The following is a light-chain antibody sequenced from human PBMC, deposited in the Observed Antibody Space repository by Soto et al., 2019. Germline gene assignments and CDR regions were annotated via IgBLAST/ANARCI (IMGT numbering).Light chain of an antibody. CDR2: EVS. V-gene: IGLV2-14*01. Sequence: QSVLTQPASVSGSPGQSITISCTGTSSDVGGYNYVSWYQQHPGKAPKLMIYEVSNRPSGVSNRFSGSKSGNTASLTISGLQAEDEADYYCSSYTSSGTLGDFGTGTRSPS. CDR3: SSYTSSGTLGD. CDR1: SSDVGGYNY. J-gene: IGLJ1*01.